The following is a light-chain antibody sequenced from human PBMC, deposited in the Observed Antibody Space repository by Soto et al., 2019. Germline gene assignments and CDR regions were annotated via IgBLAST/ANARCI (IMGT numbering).Light chain of an antibody. CDR2: GAS. CDR1: QSLTNS. J-gene: IGKJ1*01. Sequence: IVLTQSPDTLSLSPGERATLSCRASQSLTNSFIAWYQQKPGQAPRLLIYGASTRATGIPARFSGSGSGTEFILTISSLQSEDFAVYYCQEYNTWPWTFGQGTKVDIK. V-gene: IGKV3-15*01. CDR3: QEYNTWPWT.